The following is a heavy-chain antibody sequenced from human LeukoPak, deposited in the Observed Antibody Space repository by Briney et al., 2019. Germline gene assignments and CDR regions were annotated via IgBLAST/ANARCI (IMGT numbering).Heavy chain of an antibody. Sequence: PSETLSLTCTVSGGSISSGSYYWSWIRQPAGKGLEWIGRIYTSGSTNYNPSLKSRVTISVDTSKNQFSLKLSSVTAADTAVYYCAREGVVGATTPFDHWGQGTLVTVSS. CDR2: IYTSGST. D-gene: IGHD1-26*01. V-gene: IGHV4-61*02. CDR1: GGSISSGSYY. J-gene: IGHJ4*02. CDR3: AREGVVGATTPFDH.